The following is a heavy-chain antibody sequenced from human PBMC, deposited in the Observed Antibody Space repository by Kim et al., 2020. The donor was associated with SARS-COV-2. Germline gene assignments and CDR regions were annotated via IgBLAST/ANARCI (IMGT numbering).Heavy chain of an antibody. CDR1: GFTFSSYG. D-gene: IGHD5-12*01. Sequence: GGSLRLSCAASGFTFSSYGMHWVRQAPGKGLEWVAVISYDGSNKYYADSVKGRFTISRDNSKNTLYLQMNSLRAEDTAVYYCAKDFQYSGYAGYFDYWGQGTLVTVSS. CDR3: AKDFQYSGYAGYFDY. J-gene: IGHJ4*02. V-gene: IGHV3-30*18. CDR2: ISYDGSNK.